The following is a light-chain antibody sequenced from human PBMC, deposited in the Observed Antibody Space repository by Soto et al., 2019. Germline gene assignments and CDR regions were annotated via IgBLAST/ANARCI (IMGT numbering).Light chain of an antibody. J-gene: IGLJ1*01. CDR3: QSYDNRLRGYV. Sequence: QSVLTQPPSVSGAPGQRVSISCTGSNSNLGAGYDVQWYQHLPGTAPTLLIYDNTNRPSGVPDRFSGSKAGTSASLAISTLRSEDSADYYCQSYDNRLRGYVFGHGTELT. CDR1: NSNLGAGYD. CDR2: DNT. V-gene: IGLV1-40*01.